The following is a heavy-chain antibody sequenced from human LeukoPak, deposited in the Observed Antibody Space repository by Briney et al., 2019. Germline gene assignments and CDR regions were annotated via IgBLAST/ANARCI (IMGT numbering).Heavy chain of an antibody. CDR2: IYTSGST. J-gene: IGHJ4*02. CDR1: GGSISSGGYY. Sequence: PSETLSLTCAVSGGSISSGGYYWSWIRQPAGKGLEWIGRIYTSGSTDYNPSLKSRVTISRDTSKNEFSLKLSSVTAADTAVYYCARNSGSHHRGYFDYWGQGTLVTVSS. CDR3: ARNSGSHHRGYFDY. V-gene: IGHV4-61*02. D-gene: IGHD1-26*01.